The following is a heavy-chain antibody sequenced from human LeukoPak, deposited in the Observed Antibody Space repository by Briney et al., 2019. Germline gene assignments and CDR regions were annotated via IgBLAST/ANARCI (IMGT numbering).Heavy chain of an antibody. Sequence: SETLSLTCTVSGYSISSGYYCGWIRQPPGKGLEWVGSIYYSGSTYYNPSLKSRVTISVDTSKNQFSLKLSSVTAADTAVYYCASTSGKFYYYYYMDVWGKGTTVTVSS. CDR3: ASTSGKFYYYYYMDV. CDR2: IYYSGST. V-gene: IGHV4-38-2*02. J-gene: IGHJ6*03. CDR1: GYSISSGYY. D-gene: IGHD1-26*01.